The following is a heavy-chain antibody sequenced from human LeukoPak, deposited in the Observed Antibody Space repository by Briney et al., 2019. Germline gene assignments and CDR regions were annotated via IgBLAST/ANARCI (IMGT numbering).Heavy chain of an antibody. V-gene: IGHV4-59*01. D-gene: IGHD3-22*01. CDR3: ARGYYYDSSGYYYRSYYYYMDV. Sequence: PSETLSLTCTVSGGSISSYYWSWIRQPPGKGLEWIGYIYYSGSTNYNPSLKSRVTISVDTSKNQFSLKLRSVTAADTAVYYCARGYYYDSSGYYYRSYYYYMDVWGKGTTVTVSS. J-gene: IGHJ6*03. CDR2: IYYSGST. CDR1: GGSISSYY.